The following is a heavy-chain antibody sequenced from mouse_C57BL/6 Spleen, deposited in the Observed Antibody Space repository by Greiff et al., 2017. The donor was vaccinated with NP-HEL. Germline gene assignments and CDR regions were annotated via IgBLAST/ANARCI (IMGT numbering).Heavy chain of an antibody. Sequence: EVKLMESGPELVKPGASVKISCKASGYSFTGCYMNWVKQSPEKSLEWIGEINPSTGGTTSNQKFKAKATLTVDKSSSTADMQLKSLTSEDSAVYYCARSDGSSFPLDVDYWGQGTTLTVAS. D-gene: IGHD1-1*01. CDR1: GYSFTGCY. J-gene: IGHJ2*01. V-gene: IGHV1-42*01. CDR3: ARSDGSSFPLDVDY. CDR2: INPSTGGT.